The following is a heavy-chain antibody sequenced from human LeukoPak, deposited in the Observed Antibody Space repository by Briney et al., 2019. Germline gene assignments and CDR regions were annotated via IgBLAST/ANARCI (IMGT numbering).Heavy chain of an antibody. J-gene: IGHJ4*02. V-gene: IGHV3-23*01. CDR2: ISGNGGNT. CDR1: DFSFSSYA. Sequence: GGSLRLSCVASDFSFSSYAMSWVRQAPGKGLEWVSAISGNGGNTYYADSVKGRVTITRDNSKNTLYLQVNSLRAEDTAVYFCARSKMWPPSFDYWGQGTPVTVSS. D-gene: IGHD2-21*01. CDR3: ARSKMWPPSFDY.